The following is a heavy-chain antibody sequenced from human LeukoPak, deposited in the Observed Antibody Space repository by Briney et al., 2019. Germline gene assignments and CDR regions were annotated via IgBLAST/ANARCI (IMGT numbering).Heavy chain of an antibody. D-gene: IGHD2-21*01. V-gene: IGHV3-23*01. CDR1: GFTFSSAA. CDR2: ISPTGGNT. Sequence: QPGGSLKLSCAASGFTFSSAAMTWVRQAPGKGLEWVSIISPTGGNTFYADSVKGRFAISRDNSKNTLYLEMNSLRAEDTAVYFCAKDIQCTYWGQGALVTVSS. CDR3: AKDIQCTY. J-gene: IGHJ4*02.